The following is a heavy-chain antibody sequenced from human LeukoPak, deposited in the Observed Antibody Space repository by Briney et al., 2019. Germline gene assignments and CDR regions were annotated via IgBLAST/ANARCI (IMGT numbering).Heavy chain of an antibody. Sequence: ASVKVSCKASGGTFSSYAISWVRQAPGQGLEWMGGIIPIFGTANYAQKFQGRVTITADESTSTAYMELSSVRSEDTAVYYCARALNQLVVTAIFDYWGQGTLFTVSS. CDR3: ARALNQLVVTAIFDY. CDR2: IIPIFGTA. D-gene: IGHD2-21*02. CDR1: GGTFSSYA. J-gene: IGHJ4*02. V-gene: IGHV1-69*13.